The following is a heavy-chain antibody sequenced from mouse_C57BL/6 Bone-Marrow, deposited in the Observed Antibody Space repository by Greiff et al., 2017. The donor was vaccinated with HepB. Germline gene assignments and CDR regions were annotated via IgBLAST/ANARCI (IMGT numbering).Heavy chain of an antibody. CDR1: GFTFSDYY. CDR2: ISNGGGST. J-gene: IGHJ1*03. Sequence: EVKVVESGGGLVQPGGSLKLSCAASGFTFSDYYMYWVRQTPEKRLEWVAYISNGGGSTYYPDTVKGRFTISRDNAKNTLYLQMSRLKSEDTAMYYCAKHIYYYGSGYFDVWGTGTTVTVSS. V-gene: IGHV5-12*01. CDR3: AKHIYYYGSGYFDV. D-gene: IGHD1-1*01.